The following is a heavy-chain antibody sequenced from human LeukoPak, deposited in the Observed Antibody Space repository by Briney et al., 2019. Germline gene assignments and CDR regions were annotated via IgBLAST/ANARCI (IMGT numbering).Heavy chain of an antibody. Sequence: SVTQTLLCSVWGGPYNSYYWSWMRRPPGRGLEWIGYIYSSGSTKYSASRKGRVTISVDTSKNQLCLKIITVTAADTAVYYCASSRVLVSPVHATYYYYYRIVWGKGTTVSVPS. J-gene: IGHJ6*03. V-gene: IGHV4-4*08. CDR3: ASSRVLVSPVHATYYYYYRIV. CDR1: GGPYNSYY. D-gene: IGHD2-8*01. CDR2: IYSSGST.